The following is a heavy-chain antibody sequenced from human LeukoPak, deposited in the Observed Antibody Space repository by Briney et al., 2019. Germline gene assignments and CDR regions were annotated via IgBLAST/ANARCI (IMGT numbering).Heavy chain of an antibody. CDR2: IYYSGST. J-gene: IGHJ4*02. CDR3: AREGGSGGSAYYFDY. Sequence: SETLSLTRTVSGGSISSYYWSWIRQPPGEGLEWIGYIYYSGSTNYNPSLKSRVTISVDTSKNQFSLKLSSVTAADTAVYYCAREGGSGGSAYYFDYWGQGTLVTVSS. V-gene: IGHV4-59*01. CDR1: GGSISSYY. D-gene: IGHD2-15*01.